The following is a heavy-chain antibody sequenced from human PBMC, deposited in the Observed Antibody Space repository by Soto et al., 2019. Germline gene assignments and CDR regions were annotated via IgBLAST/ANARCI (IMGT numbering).Heavy chain of an antibody. CDR3: ASHMFCSSTSCYPPEIYGMDV. Sequence: GESLKISCKGSGYSFTSYWISWVRQMPGKGLEWMGRIDPSDSYTNYSPSFQGHVTISADKSISTAYLQWSSLKASDTAMYYCASHMFCSSTSCYPPEIYGMDVWGQGTTVTVSS. D-gene: IGHD2-2*01. CDR1: GYSFTSYW. CDR2: IDPSDSYT. J-gene: IGHJ6*02. V-gene: IGHV5-10-1*01.